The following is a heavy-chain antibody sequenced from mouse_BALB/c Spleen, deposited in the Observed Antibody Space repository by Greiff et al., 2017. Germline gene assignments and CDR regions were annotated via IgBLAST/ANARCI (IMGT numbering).Heavy chain of an antibody. CDR2: ISYDGSN. D-gene: IGHD2-14*01. CDR3: ARGEVRLDY. J-gene: IGHJ2*01. Sequence: DVKLQESGPGLVKPSQSLSLTCSVTGYSITSGYYWNWIRQFPGNKLEWMGYISYDGSNNYNPSLKNRISITRDTSKNQFFLKLNSVTTEDTATYYCARGEVRLDYWGQGTTLTVSS. V-gene: IGHV3-6*02. CDR1: GYSITSGYY.